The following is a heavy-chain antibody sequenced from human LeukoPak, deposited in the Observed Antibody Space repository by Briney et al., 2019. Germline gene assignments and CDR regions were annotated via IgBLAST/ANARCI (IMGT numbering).Heavy chain of an antibody. D-gene: IGHD1-26*01. CDR1: GLTLSKYW. CDR2: IKQDGSEK. V-gene: IGHV3-7*03. Sequence: GGSLSLSCTASGLTLSKYWMIWVRQAPGKGLQWVAKIKQDGSEKYYVDSVKGRFTISRDNAENSLYLQTNSLRVEDTAVYYCAARSSGNPYFWGQGTLVTVSS. CDR3: AARSSGNPYF. J-gene: IGHJ4*02.